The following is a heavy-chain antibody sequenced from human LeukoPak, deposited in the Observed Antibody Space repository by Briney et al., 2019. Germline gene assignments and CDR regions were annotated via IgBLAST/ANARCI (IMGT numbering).Heavy chain of an antibody. Sequence: ASVKVSCKASGYTFTGYYMHWVRQAPGQGLEWMGWINPNSGGTNYAQKFQGRVTMTRDTSISTAYMELSRLRSDHTAVYYCAITVTSQLLWYLNDAFDIWGQGTMVTVSS. CDR3: AITVTSQLLWYLNDAFDI. J-gene: IGHJ3*02. CDR1: GYTFTGYY. V-gene: IGHV1-2*02. D-gene: IGHD2-2*01. CDR2: INPNSGGT.